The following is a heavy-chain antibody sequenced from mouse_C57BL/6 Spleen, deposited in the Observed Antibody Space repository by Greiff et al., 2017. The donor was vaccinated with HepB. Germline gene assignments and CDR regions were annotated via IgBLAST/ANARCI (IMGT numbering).Heavy chain of an antibody. CDR2: IWSGGST. CDR1: GFSLTSYG. D-gene: IGHD1-1*01. Sequence: VHLVESGPGLVQPSQSLSITCTVSGFSLTSYGVHWVRQSPGKGLEWLGVIWSGGSTDYNAAFISRLSISKDNSKSQVFFKMNSLQADDTAIYYCARGDYYGSSFAWFAYWGQGTLVTVSA. V-gene: IGHV2-2*01. CDR3: ARGDYYGSSFAWFAY. J-gene: IGHJ3*01.